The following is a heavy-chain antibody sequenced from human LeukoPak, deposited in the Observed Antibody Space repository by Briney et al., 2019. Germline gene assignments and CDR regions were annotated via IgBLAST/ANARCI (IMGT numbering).Heavy chain of an antibody. D-gene: IGHD3-22*01. V-gene: IGHV1-18*01. J-gene: IGHJ4*02. Sequence: ASVKVSCKASGYTFTSYGISWVRQAPGQGLEWMGWISAYNGNTNYAQKLQGRVTMTTDTSTSTAYMELRSLRSDDTAVYYCARDEGPSYYDSSGSGDYWGQGTLVTVSS. CDR1: GYTFTSYG. CDR2: ISAYNGNT. CDR3: ARDEGPSYYDSSGSGDY.